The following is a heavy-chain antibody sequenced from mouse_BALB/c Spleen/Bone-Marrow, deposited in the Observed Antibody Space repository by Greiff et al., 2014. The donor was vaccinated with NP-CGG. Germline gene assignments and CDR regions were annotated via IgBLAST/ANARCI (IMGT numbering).Heavy chain of an antibody. J-gene: IGHJ3*01. CDR3: ARNYGYGKSFAY. Sequence: ESGAELVKPGASVKLSCTASGFNIKDTYMHWVKQRPEQGLEWIGRIDPANGNTKYDPKFQGKATITADTSSNTAYLQLSSLTSEDTAVCYCARNYGYGKSFAYWGQGTLVTVSA. V-gene: IGHV14-3*02. CDR1: GFNIKDTY. D-gene: IGHD2-2*01. CDR2: IDPANGNT.